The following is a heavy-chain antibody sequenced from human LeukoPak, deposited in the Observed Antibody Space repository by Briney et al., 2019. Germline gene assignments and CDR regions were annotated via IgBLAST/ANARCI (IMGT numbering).Heavy chain of an antibody. D-gene: IGHD3-10*01. J-gene: IGHJ4*02. CDR3: AHGLLWFGELSSYYFDY. Sequence: SGPTLVNPTQTLTLTCTFSGFSLLTSGVGVGWIRQPPGRALEWLALIYWDDDKRYSPSLKSRLTNTKDTSKNQVVLTMTNMDPVDTATYYCAHGLLWFGELSSYYFDYWGQGTLVTVSS. V-gene: IGHV2-5*02. CDR2: IYWDDDK. CDR1: GFSLLTSGVG.